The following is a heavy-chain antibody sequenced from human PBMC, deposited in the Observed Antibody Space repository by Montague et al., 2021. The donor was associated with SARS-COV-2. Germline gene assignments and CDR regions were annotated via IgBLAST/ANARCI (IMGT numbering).Heavy chain of an antibody. V-gene: IGHV4-31*03. D-gene: IGHD5-12*01. CDR1: GGSISIGDYY. Sequence: TLSLTCTVSGGSISIGDYYWTWIRQLPGKGLEWMGYISYIGSTYYXPSLKSRVTISVDTSQNQFSLKLSSVTAADTAIYYCAKYSGHDRWFDPWGPGTLVTVSS. CDR2: ISYIGST. J-gene: IGHJ5*02. CDR3: AKYSGHDRWFDP.